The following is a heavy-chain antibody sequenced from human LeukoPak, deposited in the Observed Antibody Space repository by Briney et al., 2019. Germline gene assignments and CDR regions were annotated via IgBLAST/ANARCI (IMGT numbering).Heavy chain of an antibody. D-gene: IGHD2-2*01. Sequence: ASVKVSCKASGYTFTSYDINWVRQATGQGLEWMGWMNPNSGNTGYAQKFQGRVTMTRNTSISTAYMELSSLRSEDTAVYYCARGPRYCSSTSCYWERDYWGQGTLVTVSS. CDR2: MNPNSGNT. CDR3: ARGPRYCSSTSCYWERDY. CDR1: GYTFTSYD. V-gene: IGHV1-8*01. J-gene: IGHJ4*02.